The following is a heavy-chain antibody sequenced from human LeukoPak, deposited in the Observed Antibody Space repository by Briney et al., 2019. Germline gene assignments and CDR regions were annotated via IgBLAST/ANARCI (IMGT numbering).Heavy chain of an antibody. Sequence: GGSLRLSCAASGFTFDDYAMHWVRQGPGKGLEWVSGISWNSGNIGYADSVKGRFTISRDNAKNSLYLQMNSLRPEDTALCYCAKGYCSSTSCYFDYWGQGTLVTVSS. CDR2: ISWNSGNI. CDR3: AKGYCSSTSCYFDY. D-gene: IGHD2-2*01. CDR1: GFTFDDYA. J-gene: IGHJ4*02. V-gene: IGHV3-9*01.